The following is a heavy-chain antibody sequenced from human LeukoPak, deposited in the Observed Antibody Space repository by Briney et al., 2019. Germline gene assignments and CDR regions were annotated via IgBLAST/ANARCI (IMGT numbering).Heavy chain of an antibody. CDR1: GFTFSSYW. CDR3: ARGDHYDSSDYYLFDY. CDR2: IKQGGSEK. J-gene: IGHJ4*02. V-gene: IGHV3-7*01. Sequence: GGSLRLSCAASGFTFSSYWMNWVRQAPGKGLEWVANIKQGGSEKYCVDPVKGRFTISRDNAKNSLYLQMSSLRAEDTAVYFCARGDHYDSSDYYLFDYWGQGTLVTVSS. D-gene: IGHD3-22*01.